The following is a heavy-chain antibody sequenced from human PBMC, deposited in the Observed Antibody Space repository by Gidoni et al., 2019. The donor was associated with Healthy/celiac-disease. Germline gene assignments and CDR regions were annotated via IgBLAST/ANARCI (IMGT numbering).Heavy chain of an antibody. V-gene: IGHV4-39*01. CDR1: GGSISSSSYY. CDR3: ARHRIVSGRSGQPYYFDY. D-gene: IGHD3-16*02. CDR2: IYYSGST. Sequence: QLQLQESGPGLVKPSETLSLTCTVSGGSISSSSYYWGWIRQPPGKGLEWIGSIYYSGSTYYNPSLKSRVTISVDTSKNQFSLKLGSVTAADTAVYYCARHRIVSGRSGQPYYFDYWGQGTLVTVSS. J-gene: IGHJ4*02.